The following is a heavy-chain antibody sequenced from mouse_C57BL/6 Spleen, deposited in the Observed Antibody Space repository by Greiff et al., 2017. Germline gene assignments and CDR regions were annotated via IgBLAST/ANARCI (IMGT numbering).Heavy chain of an antibody. Sequence: EVKLQQSGPELVKPGASVKISCKASGYTFTDYYMNWVKQSHGKSLEWIGDINPNNGGTSYNQKLKGKATLTVDKSSSTAYMELRSLTSEDSAVYYGARSATVVAYYFDYWGQGTTLTVSS. CDR3: ARSATVVAYYFDY. CDR2: INPNNGGT. D-gene: IGHD1-1*01. CDR1: GYTFTDYY. V-gene: IGHV1-26*01. J-gene: IGHJ2*01.